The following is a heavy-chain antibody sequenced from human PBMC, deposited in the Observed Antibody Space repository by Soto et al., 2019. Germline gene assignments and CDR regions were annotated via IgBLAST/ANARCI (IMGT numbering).Heavy chain of an antibody. CDR2: IIPIFGTA. Sequence: QVQLVQSGAEVKKPGSSVKVSCKASGGTFSSYAISWVRQAPGQGLEWMGGIIPIFGTANYAKKFQGRVTITADESTSTAYMELSSLRSEDTAVYYCAKPERGYYGSGSTYYYYYGMDVWGQGTTVTVSS. V-gene: IGHV1-69*01. CDR3: AKPERGYYGSGSTYYYYYGMDV. D-gene: IGHD3-10*01. J-gene: IGHJ6*02. CDR1: GGTFSSYA.